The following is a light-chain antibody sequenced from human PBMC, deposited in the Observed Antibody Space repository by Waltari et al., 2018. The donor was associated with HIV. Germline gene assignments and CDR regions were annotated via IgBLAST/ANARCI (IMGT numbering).Light chain of an antibody. Sequence: EIVLTQSPATLSSSPGERATLTCRASQSVSSYLAWYQQKPGQAPRLSIYDASNRATGIPARFSGSGSGTDFTLTISSLEPEDFAVYYCQQRSIWPQITFGQGTRLEIK. CDR2: DAS. V-gene: IGKV3-11*01. CDR3: QQRSIWPQIT. CDR1: QSVSSY. J-gene: IGKJ5*01.